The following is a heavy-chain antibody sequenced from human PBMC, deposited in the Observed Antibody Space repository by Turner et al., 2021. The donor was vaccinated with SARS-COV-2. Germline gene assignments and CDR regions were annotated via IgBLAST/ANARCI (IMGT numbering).Heavy chain of an antibody. J-gene: IGHJ5*02. V-gene: IGHV1-69*01. Sequence: QVQLVQSGAEVKKPGSSVKVSCKASGGTFSSYAISWVRQAPGQGREWMGGIIPIFGTANYAQKFQGRVTITADESTSTAYMELSSLRSEDTAVYYCARARGVDYYDSSGQRFDPWGQGTLVTVS. CDR1: GGTFSSYA. CDR3: ARARGVDYYDSSGQRFDP. D-gene: IGHD3-22*01. CDR2: IIPIFGTA.